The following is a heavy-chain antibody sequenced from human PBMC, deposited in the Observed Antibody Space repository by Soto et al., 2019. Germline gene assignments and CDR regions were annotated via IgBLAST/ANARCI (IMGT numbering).Heavy chain of an antibody. CDR3: ARTSIEVYFDS. J-gene: IGHJ4*02. V-gene: IGHV4-34*01. CDR2: ISRSGTT. Sequence: SETLSLTCEVYTGSFVGFYWSWVRQFPGKGLEWIGEISRSGTTNSNPSLKSRATISLDTSNNHFSLTLRSVTAADTAIYYCARTSIEVYFDSWGQGTLVTVSS. CDR1: TGSFVGFY.